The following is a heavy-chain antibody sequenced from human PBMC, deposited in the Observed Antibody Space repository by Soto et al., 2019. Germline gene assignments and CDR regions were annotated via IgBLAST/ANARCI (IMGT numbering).Heavy chain of an antibody. Sequence: GGSLRLSCAASGFTFSRYAMSWVRKAPGKGLEWVSAISGSGGSTYYADSVKGRFTISRDNSKNTLYLQMNSLRAEDTAVYYCAKDRRTYDFWSGYYDAFDIWGQGTMVTVSS. CDR3: AKDRRTYDFWSGYYDAFDI. CDR2: ISGSGGST. J-gene: IGHJ3*02. CDR1: GFTFSRYA. D-gene: IGHD3-3*01. V-gene: IGHV3-23*01.